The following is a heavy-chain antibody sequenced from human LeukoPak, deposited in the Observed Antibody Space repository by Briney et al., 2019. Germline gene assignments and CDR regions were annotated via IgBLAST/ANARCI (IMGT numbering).Heavy chain of an antibody. V-gene: IGHV4-38-2*02. CDR1: GYSISSGYY. J-gene: IGHJ4*02. Sequence: PSETLSLTCTVSGYSISSGYYWGWIRQPPGKGLEWIGSIYHSGSTYYNPSLKSRVTISVDTSKNQFSLKLSSVTAADTAVYYCARLFEDWGQGTLVTVSS. CDR2: IYHSGST. CDR3: ARLFED.